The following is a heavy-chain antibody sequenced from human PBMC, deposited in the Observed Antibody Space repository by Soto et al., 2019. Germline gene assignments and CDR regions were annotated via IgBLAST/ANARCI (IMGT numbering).Heavy chain of an antibody. D-gene: IGHD3-9*01. CDR2: ISPHNRNT. CDR3: ARDEGGYDILTGYYKAHHFDQ. Sequence: RASVKVSCKASGYTFGHFYITWVRQAPGQGLEWMGAISPHNRNTNYAEKFRGRVTTTTDTSTTTAYMELRSLRSDDTAVYYCARDEGGYDILTGYYKAHHFDQCGQGALVTVSS. V-gene: IGHV1-18*01. CDR1: GYTFGHFY. J-gene: IGHJ4*02.